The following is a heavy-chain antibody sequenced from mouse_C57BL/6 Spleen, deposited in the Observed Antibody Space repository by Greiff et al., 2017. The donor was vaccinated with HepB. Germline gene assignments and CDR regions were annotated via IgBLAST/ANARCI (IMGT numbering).Heavy chain of an antibody. D-gene: IGHD2-3*01. J-gene: IGHJ2*01. Sequence: QVQLQQPGAELVKPGASVKLSCKASGYTFTSYWMHWVKQRPGQGLEWIGMIHPNSGSTNYNEKFKSKATLTVDKSSSTAYMQRSSLTSEDSAVYYCARRVYDYFDYWGQGTTLTVSS. CDR2: IHPNSGST. V-gene: IGHV1-64*01. CDR1: GYTFTSYW. CDR3: ARRVYDYFDY.